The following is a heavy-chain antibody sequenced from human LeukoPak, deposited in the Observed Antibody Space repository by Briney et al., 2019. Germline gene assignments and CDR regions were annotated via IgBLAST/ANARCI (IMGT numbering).Heavy chain of an antibody. CDR2: ISGSGGST. D-gene: IGHD5-12*01. J-gene: IGHJ4*02. CDR3: AKDGDRGYSGHDQDY. Sequence: PGGSLRLSCAASGFTFSSYAMSWVRQAPGKGLEWVSAISGSGGSTYYADSAKGRFTISRDNSKNTLYLQMNSLRAEDTAVYYCAKDGDRGYSGHDQDYWGQGTLVTVSS. V-gene: IGHV3-23*01. CDR1: GFTFSSYA.